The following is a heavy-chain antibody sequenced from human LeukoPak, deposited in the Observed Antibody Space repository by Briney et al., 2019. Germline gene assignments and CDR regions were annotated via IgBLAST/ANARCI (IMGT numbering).Heavy chain of an antibody. J-gene: IGHJ4*02. CDR1: GYTFSDYY. V-gene: IGHV1-2*02. CDR3: ARAPSPHGRLVY. CDR2: INPNTGGT. D-gene: IGHD6-6*01. Sequence: ASVKVSCKASGYTFSDYYIHWVRQAPEQGLEWMGWINPNTGGTSYAPNFQGRVTMTRDTSISTAYMEVNTLTNTDTAVYYCARAPSPHGRLVYWGQGSLVTVSS.